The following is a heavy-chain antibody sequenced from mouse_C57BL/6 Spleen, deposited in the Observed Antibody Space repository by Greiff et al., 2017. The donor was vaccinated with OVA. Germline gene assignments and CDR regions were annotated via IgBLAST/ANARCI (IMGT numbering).Heavy chain of an antibody. CDR1: GYAFSSSW. J-gene: IGHJ2*01. CDR3: ASMIRGVYFDY. Sequence: QVQLKQSGPELVKPGASVKISCKASGYAFSSSWMNWVKQRPGKGLEWIGRIYPGDGDTNYNGKFKGKATLTADKSSSTAYMQLSSLTSEDSAVYFCASMIRGVYFDYWGQGTTLTVSS. V-gene: IGHV1-82*01. D-gene: IGHD2-4*01. CDR2: IYPGDGDT.